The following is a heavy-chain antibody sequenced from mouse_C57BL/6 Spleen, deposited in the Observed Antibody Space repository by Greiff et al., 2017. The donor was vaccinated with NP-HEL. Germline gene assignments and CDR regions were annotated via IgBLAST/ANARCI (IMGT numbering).Heavy chain of an antibody. V-gene: IGHV1-26*01. CDR1: GYTFTDYY. D-gene: IGHD1-1*01. CDR3: ARFLLLRYYFDY. CDR2: INPNNGGT. J-gene: IGHJ2*01. Sequence: EVQLQQSGPELVKPGASVKISCKASGYTFTDYYMNWVKQSHGKSLEWIGDINPNNGGTSYNQKFKGKATLTVDKSSSTAYMELRSLTSEDSAVYYCARFLLLRYYFDYWGQGTTLTVSS.